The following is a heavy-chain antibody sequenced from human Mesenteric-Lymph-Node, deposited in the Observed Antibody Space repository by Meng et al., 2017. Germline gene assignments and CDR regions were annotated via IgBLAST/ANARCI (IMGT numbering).Heavy chain of an antibody. J-gene: IGHJ4*02. CDR3: ATDYYDSSGYYSFQHLFDY. D-gene: IGHD3-22*01. Sequence: SVKVSCKASGGTFSSYAISWVRQAPGQGLEWMGGIIPIFGTANYAQKFQGRVTITADESTSTAYMELSSLRSEDTAVYYCATDYYDSSGYYSFQHLFDYWGQGTLVTVSS. CDR2: IIPIFGTA. V-gene: IGHV1-69*13. CDR1: GGTFSSYA.